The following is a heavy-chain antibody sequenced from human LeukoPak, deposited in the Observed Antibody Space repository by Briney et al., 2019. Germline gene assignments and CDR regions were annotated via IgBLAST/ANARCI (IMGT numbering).Heavy chain of an antibody. CDR1: GFIYSHFG. Sequence: PGGSLRLSCAASGFIYSHFGMQWVRQAPGKGLEWVAVIWSDGSNRFYAGSVKGRFTISRDNSQNTLFLQMNSLRAEDTAMYYCARDAQRGFDYSNSLEYWGHGTLVTVSS. V-gene: IGHV3-33*01. D-gene: IGHD4-11*01. J-gene: IGHJ4*01. CDR3: ARDAQRGFDYSNSLEY. CDR2: IWSDGSNR.